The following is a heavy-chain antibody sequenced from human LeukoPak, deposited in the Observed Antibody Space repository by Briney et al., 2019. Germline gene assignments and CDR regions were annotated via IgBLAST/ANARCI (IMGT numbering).Heavy chain of an antibody. V-gene: IGHV1-69*05. Sequence: SVKASCKXSGGTFSSYAISWVRQAPRQGLEWMGRIIPIFGTANYAQKFQGRVTITTDESTSTAYMELSSLRSEDTAVYYCARGPYGDYEPFGFDYWGQGTLVTVSS. CDR2: IIPIFGTA. J-gene: IGHJ4*02. CDR1: GGTFSSYA. CDR3: ARGPYGDYEPFGFDY. D-gene: IGHD4-17*01.